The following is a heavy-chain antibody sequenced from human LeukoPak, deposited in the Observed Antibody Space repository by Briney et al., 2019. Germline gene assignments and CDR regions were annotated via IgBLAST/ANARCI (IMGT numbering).Heavy chain of an antibody. CDR2: INHSGGT. CDR1: GGSFSGYY. Sequence: PSETLSLTCAVYGGSFSGYYWSWIRQPPGKGLEWIGEINHSGGTNYNPSLKSRVTISVDTSKNQFSLKLSSVTAADTAVYYCAREVRRLKIGYCSGGSCYNWFDPWGQGTLVTVSS. J-gene: IGHJ5*02. D-gene: IGHD2-15*01. V-gene: IGHV4-34*01. CDR3: AREVRRLKIGYCSGGSCYNWFDP.